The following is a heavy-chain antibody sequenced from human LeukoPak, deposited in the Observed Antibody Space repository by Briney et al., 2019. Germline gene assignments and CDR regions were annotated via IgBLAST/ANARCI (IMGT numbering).Heavy chain of an antibody. J-gene: IGHJ3*02. CDR1: GDSVSSNSAA. Sequence: SQTLSLTCAISGDSVSSNSAAWNWIRQSPSRGLEWLGRTYYRSKWYNDYAVSVKSRITINPDTSKNQFSLQLNSVTPEDTAVYYCARATRAVAGLRGAFDIWGQGTMVTVSS. CDR3: ARATRAVAGLRGAFDI. V-gene: IGHV6-1*01. CDR2: TYYRSKWYN. D-gene: IGHD6-19*01.